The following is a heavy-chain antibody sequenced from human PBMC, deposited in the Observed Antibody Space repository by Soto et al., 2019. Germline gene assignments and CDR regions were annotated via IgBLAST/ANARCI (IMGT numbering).Heavy chain of an antibody. CDR3: ARGSGGSYRLIDY. CDR2: ISGSGGST. J-gene: IGHJ4*02. V-gene: IGHV3-23*01. Sequence: GGSLRLSCAASGFTFSSYAMSWVRQAPGKGLEWVSAISGSGGSTYYADSVKGRFTISRDNSKNTLYLQMSSLRSEDTAVYYCARGSGGSYRLIDYWGQGTLVTVSS. D-gene: IGHD3-16*02. CDR1: GFTFSSYA.